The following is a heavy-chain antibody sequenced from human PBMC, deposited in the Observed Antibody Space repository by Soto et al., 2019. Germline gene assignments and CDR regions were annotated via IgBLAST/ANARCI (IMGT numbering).Heavy chain of an antibody. J-gene: IGHJ6*02. CDR3: AKGGVDYRRNYGMDV. Sequence: GGSLRLSCAASGFTFSSYAMSWVRQAPGKGLEWVSAISGSGGSTYYADSVKGRFTISRDNSKNTLYLQMNSLRAEDTAVYYCAKGGVDYRRNYGMDVWGQGTTVTVSS. V-gene: IGHV3-23*01. D-gene: IGHD4-4*01. CDR2: ISGSGGST. CDR1: GFTFSSYA.